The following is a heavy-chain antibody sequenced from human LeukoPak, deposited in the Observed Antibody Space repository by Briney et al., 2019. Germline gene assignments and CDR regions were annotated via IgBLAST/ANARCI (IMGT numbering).Heavy chain of an antibody. Sequence: GGSLRLSCAASGFTFSSYWMSWVRQAPGKGLEWVANIKQDGSERYYVDSMRGRFTISRDNAKNSLLLQMNSLRVEDTAVYYCARKGDHYDRSGYFHYFDYWGQGTLLTVSS. J-gene: IGHJ4*02. D-gene: IGHD3-22*01. CDR1: GFTFSSYW. CDR2: IKQDGSER. CDR3: ARKGDHYDRSGYFHYFDY. V-gene: IGHV3-7*01.